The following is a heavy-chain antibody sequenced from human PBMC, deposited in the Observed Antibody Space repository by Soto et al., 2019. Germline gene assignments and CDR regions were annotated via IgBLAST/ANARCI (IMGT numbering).Heavy chain of an antibody. CDR2: ISSSSSTI. CDR3: ARDKRGMLTKWLDAFDI. J-gene: IGHJ3*02. Sequence: EVQLVESGGGLVQPGGSLRLSCAASGFTFSSYSMNWVRQAPGKGLEWVSYISSSSSTIYYADSVKGRFTISRDNAKNSLYLQMNSLRAEDTAVYYCARDKRGMLTKWLDAFDIWGQGTMVTVSS. CDR1: GFTFSSYS. D-gene: IGHD2-8*01. V-gene: IGHV3-48*01.